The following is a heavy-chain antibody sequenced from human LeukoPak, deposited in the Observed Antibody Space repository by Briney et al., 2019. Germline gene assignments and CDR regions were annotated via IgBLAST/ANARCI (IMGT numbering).Heavy chain of an antibody. V-gene: IGHV3-23*01. J-gene: IGHJ4*02. CDR1: GFTFGSYA. D-gene: IGHD6-19*01. CDR2: ISGSSGST. Sequence: PGGSLRLSCAASGFTFGSYAMYWVRQAPGKGLEWVSGISGSSGSTFYADSVKGRFTISRDNSENTVYLQMNSLRADDTAVYYCAKTTAGYSSGRYPGWSVDYWGQGTLVTVSS. CDR3: AKTTAGYSSGRYPGWSVDY.